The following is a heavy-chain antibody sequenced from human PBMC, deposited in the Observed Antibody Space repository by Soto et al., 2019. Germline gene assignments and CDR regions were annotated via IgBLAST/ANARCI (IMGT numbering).Heavy chain of an antibody. J-gene: IGHJ6*02. CDR3: AKREDSSRFGGLDI. D-gene: IGHD3-3*01. CDR2: VHSTGGT. Sequence: SETLSLTCTVSGGSITSGGYFWDWIRQPPGKGLEWIGTVHSTGGTYYSPSLRGRVTISVDTSKNLFSLKMTSAIATDTAVYFCAKREDSSRFGGLDIWGQGTAVTVSS. V-gene: IGHV4-39*01. CDR1: GGSITSGGYF.